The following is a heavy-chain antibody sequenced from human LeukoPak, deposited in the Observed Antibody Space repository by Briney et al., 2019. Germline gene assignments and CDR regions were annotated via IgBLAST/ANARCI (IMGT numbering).Heavy chain of an antibody. Sequence: GGSLRLSCAASGFTLRSYDVSWVRQAPGKGLEWVAATSGSGVNSYYADSVRGRFTISRDNSQNTLYLQMDSLRAEDTALYYCAKEYSGYDFDYWGQGTLVTVSS. CDR2: TSGSGVNS. V-gene: IGHV3-23*01. CDR1: GFTLRSYD. D-gene: IGHD5-12*01. J-gene: IGHJ4*02. CDR3: AKEYSGYDFDY.